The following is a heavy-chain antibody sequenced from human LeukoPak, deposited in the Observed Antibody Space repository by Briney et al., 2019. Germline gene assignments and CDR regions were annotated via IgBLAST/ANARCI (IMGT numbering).Heavy chain of an antibody. J-gene: IGHJ4*02. V-gene: IGHV3-30*18. Sequence: PGRSLRLSCAASGFTFSSYGMHWVRQAPGKGLEWVAVISYDGRQTYYADSVKGRFTISRDNSKSTVYLQMNNLTTDDTAVYSCAKDFNAVTTLDSWGQGTLVTVSS. D-gene: IGHD4-17*01. CDR2: ISYDGRQT. CDR1: GFTFSSYG. CDR3: AKDFNAVTTLDS.